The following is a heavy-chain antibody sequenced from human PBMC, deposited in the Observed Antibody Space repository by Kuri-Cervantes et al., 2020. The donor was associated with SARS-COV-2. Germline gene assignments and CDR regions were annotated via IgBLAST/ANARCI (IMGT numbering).Heavy chain of an antibody. CDR2: IKQDGSEK. V-gene: IGHV3-7*01. J-gene: IGHJ4*02. D-gene: IGHD2-8*01. CDR1: GFTFSSYS. CDR3: ARGFKQSNGVDY. Sequence: GESLKISCAASGFTFSSYSMNWVRQAPGKGLEWVANIKQDGSEKYYVDSVKGRFTISRDNAKNSLYLQMNSLRAEDTAVYYCARGFKQSNGVDYWGQGTLVTVSS.